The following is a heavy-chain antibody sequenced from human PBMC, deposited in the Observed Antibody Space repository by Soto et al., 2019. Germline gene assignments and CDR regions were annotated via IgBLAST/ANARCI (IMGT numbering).Heavy chain of an antibody. J-gene: IGHJ4*02. CDR1: GYTFTSYD. CDR3: AMILYGDNVDS. D-gene: IGHD4-17*01. Sequence: QVQLVQSGAEVKKPGASVKVSCKASGYTFTSYDINWVRQATGPGLEWMGWMDPNSGNTGYAQKFQGRVTMTRSTSISTAHMELSRLRSEVTAVYYSAMILYGDNVDSWGQGTLVTVSS. V-gene: IGHV1-8*01. CDR2: MDPNSGNT.